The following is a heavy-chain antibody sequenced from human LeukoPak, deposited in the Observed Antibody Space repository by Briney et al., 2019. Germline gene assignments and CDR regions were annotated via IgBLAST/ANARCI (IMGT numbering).Heavy chain of an antibody. J-gene: IGHJ4*02. CDR2: INSDGSST. Sequence: PGGSLRLSCAASGLTFSNYWMHWVRQAPGKGLVWVSRINSDGSSTSYADSVKGRFTISRDNAKNTLYLQMNSLRAEDSAVYYCARDAFGVDKSPFWGQGTLVNVSS. CDR3: ARDAFGVDKSPF. V-gene: IGHV3-74*01. CDR1: GLTFSNYW. D-gene: IGHD3-3*01.